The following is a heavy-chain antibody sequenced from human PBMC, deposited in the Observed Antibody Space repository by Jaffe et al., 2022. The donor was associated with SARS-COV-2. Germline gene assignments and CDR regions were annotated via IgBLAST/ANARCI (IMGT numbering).Heavy chain of an antibody. Sequence: EVQLLESGGGLVQPGGSLRLSCAASGFTFSSYAMSWVRQAPGKGLEWVSAISGSGGSTYYADSVKGRFTISRDNSKNTLYLQMNSLRAEDTAVYYCAKNFRPEARTNDYVAIPDWYFDYWGQGTLVTVSS. V-gene: IGHV3-23*01. CDR1: GFTFSSYA. CDR2: ISGSGGST. D-gene: IGHD4-17*01. CDR3: AKNFRPEARTNDYVAIPDWYFDY. J-gene: IGHJ4*02.